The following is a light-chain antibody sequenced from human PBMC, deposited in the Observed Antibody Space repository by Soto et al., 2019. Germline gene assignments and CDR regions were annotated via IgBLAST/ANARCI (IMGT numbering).Light chain of an antibody. V-gene: IGKV3-15*01. CDR1: QSVSSN. CDR2: GAS. Sequence: EIVMTQSPATLSVSPGERATLSCRASQSVSSNLAWYQQKPGQAPRLLIYGASTRATGIPARFSGSGSGTEFTLTISSLQSEDVAVYDCQQYNNWPQLTFGGGTKVESK. J-gene: IGKJ4*01. CDR3: QQYNNWPQLT.